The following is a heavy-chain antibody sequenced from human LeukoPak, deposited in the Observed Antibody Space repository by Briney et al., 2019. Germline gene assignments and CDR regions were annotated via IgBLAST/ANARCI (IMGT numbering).Heavy chain of an antibody. J-gene: IGHJ4*02. Sequence: KRGESLKTSCKGPGHSFINYWIAWVRQMPGKGLEWMGIIYPGDSHTRYSPSFQGQVTISADMSIDTAYLQWSSLRASDTAMCYCARIAATWYGGSWGQGTLVFVSS. CDR1: GHSFINYW. V-gene: IGHV5-51*01. D-gene: IGHD2-15*01. CDR3: ARIAATWYGGS. CDR2: IYPGDSHT.